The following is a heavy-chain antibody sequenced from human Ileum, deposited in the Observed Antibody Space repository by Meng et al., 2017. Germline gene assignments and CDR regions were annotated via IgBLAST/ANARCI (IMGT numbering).Heavy chain of an antibody. Sequence: SETLSLTCAVSGYSISSGYYWGWIRQPPGKGLEWIGSIYHSESTYYNPSLKSRVTISVDTSKNQFSLKLSSVTAADTAVYYCARVNGDLSFDYWGQGTLVTVSS. D-gene: IGHD4-17*01. J-gene: IGHJ4*02. CDR1: GYSISSGYY. CDR3: ARVNGDLSFDY. CDR2: IYHSEST. V-gene: IGHV4-38-2*01.